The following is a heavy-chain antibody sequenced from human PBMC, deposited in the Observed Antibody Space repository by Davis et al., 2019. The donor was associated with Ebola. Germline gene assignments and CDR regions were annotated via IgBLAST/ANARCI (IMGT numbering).Heavy chain of an antibody. CDR3: ARSSGVRAAIYEFDY. V-gene: IGHV4-59*01. CDR1: GGSISSYY. Sequence: PSETLSLTCTVSGGSISSYYWSWIRQPPGKGLEWIGYIYYTGNTNYNPSLKSRVTISLDTSNSQFSLKLSSVTAADAAVYYCARSSGVRAAIYEFDYWGQGTLVTVSS. D-gene: IGHD2-2*02. CDR2: IYYTGNT. J-gene: IGHJ4*02.